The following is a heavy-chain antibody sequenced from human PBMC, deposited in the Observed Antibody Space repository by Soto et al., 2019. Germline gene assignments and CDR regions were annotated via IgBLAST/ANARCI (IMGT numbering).Heavy chain of an antibody. D-gene: IGHD2-15*01. Sequence: SETLSLTCAVSGVSIHNSHSFWGWIRQPPGKGLEFIGSIYYSGGANYNPSLKSRVTISLDTSKNQFSLTVNSVTAADTAIYYCGRVVEGATRPTDFDSWGQGTLVTVSS. V-gene: IGHV4-39*01. J-gene: IGHJ5*01. CDR1: GVSIHNSHSF. CDR2: IYYSGGA. CDR3: GRVVEGATRPTDFDS.